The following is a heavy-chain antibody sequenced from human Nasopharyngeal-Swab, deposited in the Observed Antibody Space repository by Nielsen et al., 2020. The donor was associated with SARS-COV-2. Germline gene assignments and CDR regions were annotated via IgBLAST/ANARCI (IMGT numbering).Heavy chain of an antibody. CDR1: GFTFSSYA. J-gene: IGHJ6*03. CDR3: ARSIAARVYYYYYMDV. CDR2: ISYDGSNK. V-gene: IGHV3-30-3*01. Sequence: GESLKISCAASGFTFSSYAMQWVRQAPGKGLEWVAVISYDGSNKYYADSVKGRFTISRDNSKNTLYLQMNSLRSEDTAVYYCARSIAARVYYYYYMDVWGKGTTVTVSS. D-gene: IGHD6-6*01.